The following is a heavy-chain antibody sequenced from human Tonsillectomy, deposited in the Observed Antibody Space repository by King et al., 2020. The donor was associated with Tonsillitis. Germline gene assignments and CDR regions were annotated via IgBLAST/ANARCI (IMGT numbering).Heavy chain of an antibody. CDR1: GYIFSYFW. D-gene: IGHD5-18*01. J-gene: IGHJ3*02. CDR3: ATREYSYPRVFDS. Sequence: VQLVESGAEVKKPGESLKISCTGSGYIFSYFWIAWVRQTPGKGLEWMGIISPDDSETSYSPSFQGQVTISADKSISTAYLQWSSLKAADTAMYYWATREYSYPRVFDSGGQGTMVTGCS. CDR2: ISPDDSET. V-gene: IGHV5-51*01.